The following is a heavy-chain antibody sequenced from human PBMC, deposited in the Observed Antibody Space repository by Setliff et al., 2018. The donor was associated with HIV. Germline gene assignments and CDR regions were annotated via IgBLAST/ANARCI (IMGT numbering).Heavy chain of an antibody. CDR2: INHSGTT. CDR3: AGVRRGSSARAPFDS. V-gene: IGHV4-34*01. CDR1: GGSLSGYY. Sequence: SETLSLTCAVYGGSLSGYYWTWIRQPPGKGLEWIGEINHSGTTDYNPSLKSRVTISLDTSKNHLSLKLTSVTDADTAVYYCAGVRRGSSARAPFDSWGQGALVTVSS. D-gene: IGHD6-6*01. J-gene: IGHJ4*02.